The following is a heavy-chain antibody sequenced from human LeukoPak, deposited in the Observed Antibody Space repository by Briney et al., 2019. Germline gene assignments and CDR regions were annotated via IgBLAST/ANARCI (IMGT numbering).Heavy chain of an antibody. CDR1: GXSISISSYY. V-gene: IGHV4-39*01. D-gene: IGHD2/OR15-2a*01. CDR3: ARRLSTRSYYLDD. Sequence: SETLSLTCTVSGXSISISSYYWGWIRQPPGKGLEWIGDIYYSRTTNYNPSLKSRVTMSVDTSKNQFSLKLNSATAADTAVYYCARRLSTRSYYLDDWGQGTLVTVSS. CDR2: IYYSRTT. J-gene: IGHJ4*02.